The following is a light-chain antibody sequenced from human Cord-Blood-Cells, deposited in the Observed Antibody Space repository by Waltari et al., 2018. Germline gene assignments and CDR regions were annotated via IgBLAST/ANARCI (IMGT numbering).Light chain of an antibody. CDR1: STDAGCYNY. CDR3: CSYAGSYTYVV. CDR2: DVS. J-gene: IGLJ2*01. Sequence: QSALTQPRSVSGSPGQSVTISCTGTSTDAGCYNYVSWYQHHPCKAPKLMIYDVSKRPSGVPDRFSGSKSGNTASLTISGLQAEDEADYYCCSYAGSYTYVVFGGGTKLTVL. V-gene: IGLV2-11*01.